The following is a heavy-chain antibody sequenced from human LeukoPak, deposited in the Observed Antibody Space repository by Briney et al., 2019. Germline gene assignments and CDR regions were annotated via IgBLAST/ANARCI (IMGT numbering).Heavy chain of an antibody. V-gene: IGHV4-61*01. J-gene: IGHJ5*02. D-gene: IGHD3-10*01. CDR3: ARDGSGSPIPEGWFDP. CDR2: IYYSGST. CDR1: GYSISSGYY. Sequence: SETLSLTCTVSGYSISSGYYWGWIRQPPGKGLEWIGYIYYSGSTNYNPSLKSRVTISVDTSKNQFSLKLSSVTAADTAVYYCARDGSGSPIPEGWFDPWGQGTLVTVSS.